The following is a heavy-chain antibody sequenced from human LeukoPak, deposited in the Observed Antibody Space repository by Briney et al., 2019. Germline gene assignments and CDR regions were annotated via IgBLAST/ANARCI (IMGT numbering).Heavy chain of an antibody. CDR2: IYTSGST. CDR3: ARGGADYDPWDYYGMDV. V-gene: IGHV4-4*07. J-gene: IGHJ6*02. Sequence: SETLSLTCTVSGGSMSSYYWIWIRQPAGKGLEWIGRIYTSGSTNYNPSLKSRVTMSVDTSKNQFSLKLSSVTAADTAVYYCARGGADYDPWDYYGMDVWGQGTTVTVSS. D-gene: IGHD3-16*01. CDR1: GGSMSSYY.